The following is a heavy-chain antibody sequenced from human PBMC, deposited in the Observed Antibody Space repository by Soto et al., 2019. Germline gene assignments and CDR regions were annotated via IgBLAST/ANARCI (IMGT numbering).Heavy chain of an antibody. V-gene: IGHV1-2*04. CDR3: ARGYDFWSGYPGSPDYYYGMDV. D-gene: IGHD3-3*01. CDR2: INPNSGGT. CDR1: GYTFTGYY. J-gene: IGHJ6*02. Sequence: ASVKVSCKASGYTFTGYYMHWVRQAPGQGLEWMGWINPNSGGTNYAQKFQGWVTMTRDTSMSTAYMELGRLRSDDTAVYYCARGYDFWSGYPGSPDYYYGMDVWGQGTTVTVSS.